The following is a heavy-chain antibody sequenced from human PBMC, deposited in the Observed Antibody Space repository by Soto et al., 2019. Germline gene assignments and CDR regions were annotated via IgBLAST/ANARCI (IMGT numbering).Heavy chain of an antibody. V-gene: IGHV3-7*01. Sequence: EVQLVESGGGLVQRGGSLRLSCAASEFTFSNYWMSWVRQAPGKGLEWVANINPDESEKYYVDSVKGRFTISRDNAKSSLSLQMNCLRAEDTAVYYCAREQTNGWYFFDYWGQGTLVTVSS. CDR3: AREQTNGWYFFDY. CDR1: EFTFSNYW. J-gene: IGHJ4*02. D-gene: IGHD6-19*01. CDR2: INPDESEK.